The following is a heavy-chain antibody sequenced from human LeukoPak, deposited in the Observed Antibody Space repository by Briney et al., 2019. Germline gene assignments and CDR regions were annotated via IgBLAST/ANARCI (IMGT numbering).Heavy chain of an antibody. CDR2: MNPNSGNT. CDR3: ARVMDTDVLSGY. V-gene: IGHV1-8*01. CDR1: GYTFTSYD. D-gene: IGHD5-18*01. J-gene: IGHJ4*02. Sequence: ASVKVSCKASGYTFTSYDINWVRQATGQGLEWMGWMNPNSGNTGYAQKFQGRDTMTRNTSISTAYMELSSLRSEDTAVYYCARVMDTDVLSGYWGQGTLVTVSS.